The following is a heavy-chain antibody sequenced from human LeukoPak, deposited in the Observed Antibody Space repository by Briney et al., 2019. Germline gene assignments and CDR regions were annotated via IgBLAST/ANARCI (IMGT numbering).Heavy chain of an antibody. Sequence: GGSLRLSCAASGFTFSPYAMSWVRQAPGKGLEWVSTISGSGGTAYYADSVKGRFTISRDNSKNTVYLQMNSLRVEDTAIYYCARGQEFDDGVFDSWGQGTLVTVSS. CDR3: ARGQEFDDGVFDS. CDR2: ISGSGGTA. D-gene: IGHD1-1*01. CDR1: GFTFSPYA. J-gene: IGHJ4*02. V-gene: IGHV3-23*01.